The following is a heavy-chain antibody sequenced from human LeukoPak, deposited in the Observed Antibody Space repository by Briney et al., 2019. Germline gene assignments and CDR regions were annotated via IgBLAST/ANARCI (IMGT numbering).Heavy chain of an antibody. CDR3: ARGIAAAGRVWFDP. Sequence: SETLSLTCTVSGGSISSYYWSWIRQPPGKGLEWIGYIYYSGSTNYNPSLKSRFTISVDTSKNQFSLKLSSVTAGDTAVYYCARGIAAAGRVWFDPSGQGTLVTVSS. D-gene: IGHD6-13*01. V-gene: IGHV4-59*01. J-gene: IGHJ5*02. CDR2: IYYSGST. CDR1: GGSISSYY.